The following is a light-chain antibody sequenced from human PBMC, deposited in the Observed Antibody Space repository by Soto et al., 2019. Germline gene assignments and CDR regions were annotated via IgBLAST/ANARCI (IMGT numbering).Light chain of an antibody. CDR3: QQYNRYPFT. J-gene: IGKJ3*01. CDR1: QSISSW. CDR2: KAS. Sequence: DIQMTQSPSTLSASVGDRVTITCRASQSISSWLAWYQQKPGKAPKLLIYKASSLESGVPSRFSGSGSGTEFTLTISSLQPDDFVTYYCQQYNRYPFTFGPGTKVDIK. V-gene: IGKV1-5*03.